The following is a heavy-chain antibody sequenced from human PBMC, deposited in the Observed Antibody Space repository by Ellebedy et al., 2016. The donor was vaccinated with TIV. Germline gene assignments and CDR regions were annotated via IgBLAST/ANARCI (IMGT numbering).Heavy chain of an antibody. V-gene: IGHV3-23*01. Sequence: PGGSLRLSCSASRFTFSGYAMSWVRQAPGKGLEWVSALSDSGGYTYYADSVKGRFTISRDNAKNSLHLQMNSLTAEDTAVYYCARYDGSGYALEYWGQGTLVTVSS. J-gene: IGHJ4*02. CDR3: ARYDGSGYALEY. CDR2: LSDSGGYT. D-gene: IGHD3-22*01. CDR1: RFTFSGYA.